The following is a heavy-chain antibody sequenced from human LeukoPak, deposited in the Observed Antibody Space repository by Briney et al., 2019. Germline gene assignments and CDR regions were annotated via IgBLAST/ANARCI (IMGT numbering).Heavy chain of an antibody. J-gene: IGHJ4*02. D-gene: IGHD5-18*01. V-gene: IGHV4-4*09. CDR3: ASDRGYSYGLLGY. Sequence: SETLSLTCTVSGGSISSYYWSWIRQPPGKGLEWVGYIYTSGSTNYNPSLKSRVTISVDTSKNQFSLKLSSVTAADTAVYYCASDRGYSYGLLGYRGQGTLVTVSS. CDR2: IYTSGST. CDR1: GGSISSYY.